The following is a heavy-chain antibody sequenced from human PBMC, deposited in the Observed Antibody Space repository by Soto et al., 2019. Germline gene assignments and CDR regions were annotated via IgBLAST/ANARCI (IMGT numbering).Heavy chain of an antibody. J-gene: IGHJ4*02. D-gene: IGHD3-10*01. CDR2: VNPIVSMS. V-gene: IGHV1-69*02. CDR3: ASSYGSGYRAFDY. CDR1: GDTFNFYS. Sequence: QVQLVQSGAEVKRPGSSVKVSCKASGDTFNFYSINWVRQAPGLGLEWMGRVNPIVSMSNYAQKFQGRVTMTADKATSTADMELSSRRSEDTAIYYCASSYGSGYRAFDYWGQGALVTVSS.